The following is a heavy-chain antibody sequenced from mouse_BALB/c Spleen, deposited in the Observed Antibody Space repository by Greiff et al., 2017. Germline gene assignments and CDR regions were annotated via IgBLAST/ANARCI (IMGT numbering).Heavy chain of an antibody. CDR2: ISSGSSTI. CDR3: ARGGYGNYPYYFDY. CDR1: GFTFSSFG. V-gene: IGHV5-17*02. D-gene: IGHD2-10*02. J-gene: IGHJ2*01. Sequence: EVQVVESGGGLVQPGGSRKLSCAASGFTFSSFGMHWVRRAPEKGLEWVAYISSGSSTIYYADTVKGRFTISRDNPKNTLFLQMTSLRSEDTAMYYCARGGYGNYPYYFDYWGQGTTLTVSS.